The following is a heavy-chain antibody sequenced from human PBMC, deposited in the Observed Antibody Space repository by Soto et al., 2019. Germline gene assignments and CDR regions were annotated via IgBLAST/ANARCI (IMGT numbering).Heavy chain of an antibody. CDR3: ARDSSRPPYYYYGMDV. V-gene: IGHV3-11*01. J-gene: IGHJ6*02. Sequence: QVQLVEAGGGLVKPGGSLRLSCAASGFTFSDYYMSWIRQAPGKGLEWVSYISSSGSTIYYADSVKGRFTISRDNAKNSLYLQMNSLRAEDTAVYYCARDSSRPPYYYYGMDVWGQGTTVTVSS. D-gene: IGHD6-13*01. CDR1: GFTFSDYY. CDR2: ISSSGSTI.